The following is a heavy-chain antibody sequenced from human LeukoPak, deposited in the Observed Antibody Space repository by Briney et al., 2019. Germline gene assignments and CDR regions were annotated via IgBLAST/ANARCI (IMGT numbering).Heavy chain of an antibody. CDR1: GDSVSSISYY. V-gene: IGHV4-31*03. CDR3: ARVLATMATGYFDY. D-gene: IGHD4/OR15-4a*01. J-gene: IGHJ4*02. Sequence: SETLSLTCTVSGDSVSSISYYWSWIRQHPGKGLEWIGCIYYSGGTYYNPSLKSRITISVDTSKNQFSLKLSSVTAADTAVYYCARVLATMATGYFDYWGQGTLVTVSS. CDR2: IYYSGGT.